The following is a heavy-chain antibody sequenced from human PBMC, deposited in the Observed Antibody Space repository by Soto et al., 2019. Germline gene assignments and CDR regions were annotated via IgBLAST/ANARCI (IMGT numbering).Heavy chain of an antibody. J-gene: IGHJ4*02. CDR3: ARPIPGYYDFWSGYSGFDY. V-gene: IGHV1-69*05. CDR1: GCTFSSYA. CDR2: IIPIFGTA. Sequence: SVKVSCNASGCTFSSYAISLVRQAPGQGLEWMGGIIPIFGTANYAQKFQGRVTITRDTSASTAYMELSSLRSEDTAVYYCARPIPGYYDFWSGYSGFDYWGQGTLVTVSS. D-gene: IGHD3-3*01.